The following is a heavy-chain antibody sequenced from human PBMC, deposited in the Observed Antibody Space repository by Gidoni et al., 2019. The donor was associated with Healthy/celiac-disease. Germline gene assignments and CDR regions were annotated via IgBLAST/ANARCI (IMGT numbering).Heavy chain of an antibody. CDR2: IIPNFGKA. D-gene: IGHD3-10*01. Sequence: QVQLVQSGAEVKKPGSSVKVSCKASGGTFSSYAIRWVRQAPGQWLEWMGGIIPNFGKANYAQKFQGRVTITADKSTSTAYMELSSLRSEETAVYYGAAYYGSGSYYSSPFDYWGQGTLVTVSS. CDR1: GGTFSSYA. CDR3: AAYYGSGSYYSSPFDY. J-gene: IGHJ4*02. V-gene: IGHV1-69*06.